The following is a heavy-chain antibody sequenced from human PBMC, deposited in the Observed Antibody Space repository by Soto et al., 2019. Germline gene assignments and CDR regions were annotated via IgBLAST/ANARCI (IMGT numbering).Heavy chain of an antibody. CDR2: INHSRSI. CDR1: GGSLSGFY. J-gene: IGHJ6*02. V-gene: IGHV4-34*01. CDR3: ARMACTNGVCHTYYYYGMDV. D-gene: IGHD2-8*01. Sequence: SETMSLTRAVFGGSLSGFYGSWIRHPPRKGLGWIGEINHSRSIKYNPSLKSRVTISADTSKNQFSLKLSSVTAADTAVYYCARMACTNGVCHTYYYYGMDVWGQGTTVTVSS.